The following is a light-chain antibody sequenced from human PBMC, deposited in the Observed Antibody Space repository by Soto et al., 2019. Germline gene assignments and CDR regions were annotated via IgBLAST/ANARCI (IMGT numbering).Light chain of an antibody. CDR3: QQYDNLPSDFT. CDR1: QDISNY. J-gene: IGKJ3*01. CDR2: DAS. Sequence: MTQSPSSLSASVGDRVTITCQASQDISNYLNWYQQKPGKAPKLLIYDASNLETGVPSRFSGSGSGTDFTFTISSLQPEDIATYYCQQYDNLPSDFTFGTGTKADIK. V-gene: IGKV1-33*01.